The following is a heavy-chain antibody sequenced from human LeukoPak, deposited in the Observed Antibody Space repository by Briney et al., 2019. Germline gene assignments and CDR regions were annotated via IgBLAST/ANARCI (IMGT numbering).Heavy chain of an antibody. D-gene: IGHD3-3*01. Sequence: ASVTVSCTASGGTFSSYTISWVRQAPGQGLEWMGGIIPIFGTANYAQKFQGSVTITADESTSTAYMELSSLSSEDTAVYYRARSRLGFWGGHFDYRGEGALVTVSS. CDR1: GGTFSSYT. J-gene: IGHJ4*02. V-gene: IGHV1-69*13. CDR3: ARSRLGFWGGHFDY. CDR2: IIPIFGTA.